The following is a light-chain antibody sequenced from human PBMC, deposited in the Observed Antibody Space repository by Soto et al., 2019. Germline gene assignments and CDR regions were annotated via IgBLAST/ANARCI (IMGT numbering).Light chain of an antibody. J-gene: IGKJ3*01. V-gene: IGKV1-39*01. CDR2: AAS. CDR3: QQSYTTLFT. Sequence: DIQMTQSPSSLSASVGDRVTITCRASQSISNYLNWYQQKPGKAPKLLIYAASSLQSGVPSRFSGSGSGTDFTLTISSVQPEDFATYSCQQSYTTLFTFGPGTNVDI. CDR1: QSISNY.